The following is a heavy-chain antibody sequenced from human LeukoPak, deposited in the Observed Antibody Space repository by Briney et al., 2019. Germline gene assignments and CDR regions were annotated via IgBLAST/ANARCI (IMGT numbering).Heavy chain of an antibody. CDR2: IHQSGTT. Sequence: PSETLSLTCTVSGGSISSGGYCWSWIRQAPGKALEWIGYIHQSGTTYYSPSLESRVTISADRSMDQFSLEVTSVTAADTAVYYCARAGYGPGGYDNPGWFDPWGQGTLVTVSS. D-gene: IGHD3-10*01. CDR1: GGSISSGGYC. CDR3: ARAGYGPGGYDNPGWFDP. V-gene: IGHV4-30-2*01. J-gene: IGHJ5*02.